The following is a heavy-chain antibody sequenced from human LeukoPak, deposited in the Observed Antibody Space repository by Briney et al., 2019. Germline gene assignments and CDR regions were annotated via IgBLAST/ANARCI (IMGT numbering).Heavy chain of an antibody. CDR1: GGTFSSYA. CDR3: ARLYYDYVWGSYRYRKVDY. J-gene: IGHJ4*02. V-gene: IGHV1-69*01. D-gene: IGHD3-16*02. CDR2: IIPIFGTA. Sequence: SVKVSCKASGGTFSSYAISWVRQAPGQGLEWMGGIIPIFGTANYAQKFQGRVTITADESTSTAYMELSSLRSEDTAVYYCARLYYDYVWGSYRYRKVDYWGQGTLVTVSS.